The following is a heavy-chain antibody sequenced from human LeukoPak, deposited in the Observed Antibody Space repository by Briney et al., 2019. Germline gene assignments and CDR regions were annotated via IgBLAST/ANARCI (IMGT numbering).Heavy chain of an antibody. CDR2: IIGSGGST. V-gene: IGHV3-23*01. J-gene: IGHJ4*02. CDR1: GLTFISYA. Sequence: PGGSLRLSCAASGLTFISYAMRWVRPAPGKGLEWVTAIIGSGGSTYYADTVKGRFTISRNNSNNRRDLQMNSLRAEDTAVYYCAKFFGQQPTNVDYWGQGTLVTVSS. CDR3: AKFFGQQPTNVDY. D-gene: IGHD6-13*01.